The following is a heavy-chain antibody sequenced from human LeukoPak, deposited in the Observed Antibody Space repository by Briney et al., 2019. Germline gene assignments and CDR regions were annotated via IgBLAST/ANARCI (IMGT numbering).Heavy chain of an antibody. V-gene: IGHV3-15*01. J-gene: IGHJ4*02. Sequence: GGSLRLSCAASGFTFSNAWMSWVRQAAGKGLEWVGRIKSKTDGGTTDYAAPVKGRFTISRDDSKNTLYLQMNSLKTEDTAVYYCTTVISGSYLFDYWGQGTLVTVSS. CDR3: TTVISGSYLFDY. CDR1: GFTFSNAW. CDR2: IKSKTDGGTT. D-gene: IGHD1-26*01.